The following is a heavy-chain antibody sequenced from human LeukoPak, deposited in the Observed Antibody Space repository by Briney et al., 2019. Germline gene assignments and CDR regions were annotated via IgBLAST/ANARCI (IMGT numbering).Heavy chain of an antibody. CDR3: ARDIGYYDSSGYFWYFDL. Sequence: PSETLSLTCTVSGGSISSYYWSWIRQPPGKGLEWLGYIYYSGSTNYNPSLKSRVTISVDTSKKQFSLKLSSVTAADTAVYYCARDIGYYDSSGYFWYFDLWGRGTLVTVSS. CDR1: GGSISSYY. J-gene: IGHJ2*01. CDR2: IYYSGST. D-gene: IGHD3-22*01. V-gene: IGHV4-59*01.